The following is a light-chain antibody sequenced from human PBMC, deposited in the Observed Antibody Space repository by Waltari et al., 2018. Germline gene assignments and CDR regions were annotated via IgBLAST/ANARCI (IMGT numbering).Light chain of an antibody. CDR1: HIGRSS. CDR2: YDS. CDR3: HVWHPDMDPGV. Sequence: SYALTQPPSVSVAPGTTARITCGGDHIGRSSLPLYQHKPGQAPWLVIFYDSDRPSGIPVRFSGSNSGNTATLTISSVEAGDEAKYYCHVWHPDMDPGVFGPGTEVSV. J-gene: IGLJ1*01. V-gene: IGLV3-21*04.